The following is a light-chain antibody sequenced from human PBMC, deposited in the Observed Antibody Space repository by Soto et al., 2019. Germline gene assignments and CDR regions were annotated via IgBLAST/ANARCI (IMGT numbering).Light chain of an antibody. J-gene: IGKJ1*01. V-gene: IGKV1-39*01. CDR2: SSS. Sequence: DIQMTQSPSSLSASVGDRVTITCRASQSISSYLNWYHQKPGKAPNLLIYSSSSLQSGVPSRFSGSGSGTDFTFTISSLQPEDFATYYCQQSYSTPWTFGQGTNVEIK. CDR1: QSISSY. CDR3: QQSYSTPWT.